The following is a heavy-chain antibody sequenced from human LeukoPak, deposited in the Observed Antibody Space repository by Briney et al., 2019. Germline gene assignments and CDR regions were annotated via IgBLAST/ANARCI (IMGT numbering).Heavy chain of an antibody. CDR1: GFTFSDYW. Sequence: GGSLRLSCAASGFTFSDYWMTWVRQAPGKGLEWVSSISSSSSYIYYADSVKGRFTISRDNAKNSLYLQMNSLRAEDTAVYYCAREINDYIWGSYRTNYFDYWGQGTLVTVSS. CDR3: AREINDYIWGSYRTNYFDY. V-gene: IGHV3-21*01. J-gene: IGHJ4*02. D-gene: IGHD3-16*02. CDR2: ISSSSSYI.